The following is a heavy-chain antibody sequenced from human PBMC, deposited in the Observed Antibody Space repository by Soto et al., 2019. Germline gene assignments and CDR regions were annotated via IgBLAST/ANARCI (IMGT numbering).Heavy chain of an antibody. J-gene: IGHJ4*02. Sequence: ASVKVSCKASGYTFTSYGISWVRQAPGQGLEWMGWISAYNGNTNYAQKLQGRVTLTRDMPTSTVYMELRSLTFEDTAIYYCTSEDVSTGLVWGPGSLVTVSS. V-gene: IGHV1-18*01. CDR2: ISAYNGNT. CDR1: GYTFTSYG. CDR3: TSEDVSTGLV. D-gene: IGHD5-12*01.